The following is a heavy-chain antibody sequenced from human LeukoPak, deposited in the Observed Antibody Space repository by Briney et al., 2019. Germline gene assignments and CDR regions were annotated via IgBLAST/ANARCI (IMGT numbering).Heavy chain of an antibody. D-gene: IGHD3-3*01. CDR1: GFTFSSYS. V-gene: IGHV3-21*01. CDR3: ARIGYYDGPTSDAFDI. Sequence: GGSLRLSCAASGFTFSSYSMNWVRQAPGKGLEWVSSISSSSSYIYYADSVKGRFTISRDNAKNSLYLQMNSLRAEDTAVYYCARIGYYDGPTSDAFDIWGQGTMVTVSS. J-gene: IGHJ3*02. CDR2: ISSSSSYI.